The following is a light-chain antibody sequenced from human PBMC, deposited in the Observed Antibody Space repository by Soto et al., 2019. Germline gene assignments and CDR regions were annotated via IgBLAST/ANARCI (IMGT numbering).Light chain of an antibody. CDR3: SSYTSSSTPPWV. J-gene: IGLJ3*02. V-gene: IGLV2-14*01. CDR1: SSDVGGYNY. CDR2: DVS. Sequence: QSALTQPASVSGSPGQSITISCTGTSSDVGGYNYVSWYQQHPGKAPKLMIYDVSNRPSGVSNRFSGSKSGNTASLTISGPQAEDEADYYCSSYTSSSTPPWVFGGGTKLTVL.